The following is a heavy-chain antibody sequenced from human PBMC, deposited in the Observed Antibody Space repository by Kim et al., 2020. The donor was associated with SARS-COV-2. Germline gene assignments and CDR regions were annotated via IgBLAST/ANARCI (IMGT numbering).Heavy chain of an antibody. J-gene: IGHJ4*02. CDR1: GFTFGDYA. Sequence: GGSLRLSCAASGFTFGDYAMHWVRQAPGKGLEWVSGISWNSGRIGYADSVKGRFTISRDNAKNSLYLQMNSLRAEDTALYYCATYCSSTSCLNLGDYWGQGTLVTVSS. CDR2: ISWNSGRI. D-gene: IGHD2-2*01. V-gene: IGHV3-9*01. CDR3: ATYCSSTSCLNLGDY.